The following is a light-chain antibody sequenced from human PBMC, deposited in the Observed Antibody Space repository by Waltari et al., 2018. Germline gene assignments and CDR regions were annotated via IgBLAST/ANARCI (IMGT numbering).Light chain of an antibody. V-gene: IGLV3-19*01. J-gene: IGLJ2*01. CDR3: NSRDTSGKHVL. CDR2: GKN. CDR1: SLATFY. Sequence: SSELTQDPVVSVALGQTVTITCKGRSLATFYANWYQQRPGQAPVLVFYGKNSRPSGIPDRFSGSHSGKSASLTITGTQAEDEAAYYCNSRDTSGKHVLFGGGTKLTVL.